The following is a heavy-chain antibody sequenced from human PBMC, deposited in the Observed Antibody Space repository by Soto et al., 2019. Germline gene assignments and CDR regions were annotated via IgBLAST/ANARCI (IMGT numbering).Heavy chain of an antibody. CDR2: IYAGDSDT. J-gene: IGHJ4*02. V-gene: IGHV5-51*01. Sequence: GESLKISCKGSGYIFANYWIGWVRQMPGKGLEWMGIIYAGDSDTKYSPSFQGQVTISADKSISTAYLHWSSLKASDTAMYYCASLPRGYCTSTTCHTAFDYWGQGTLVTVSS. CDR1: GYIFANYW. D-gene: IGHD2-2*02. CDR3: ASLPRGYCTSTTCHTAFDY.